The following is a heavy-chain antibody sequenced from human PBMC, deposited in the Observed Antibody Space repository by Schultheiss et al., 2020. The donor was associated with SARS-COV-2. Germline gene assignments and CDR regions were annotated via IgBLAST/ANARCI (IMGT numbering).Heavy chain of an antibody. V-gene: IGHV3-21*01. D-gene: IGHD2-15*01. CDR1: GFTFSNYA. CDR3: VRDRSWWTPYNCFDL. Sequence: GGSLRLSCAASGFTFSNYAMSWVRQAPGKGLEWVSSISSSSSYIYYADSVKGRFTVSRDNANNSLYLQMHSLRAEDTAVYYCVRDRSWWTPYNCFDLWGRGTLVTVSS. J-gene: IGHJ5*02. CDR2: ISSSSSYI.